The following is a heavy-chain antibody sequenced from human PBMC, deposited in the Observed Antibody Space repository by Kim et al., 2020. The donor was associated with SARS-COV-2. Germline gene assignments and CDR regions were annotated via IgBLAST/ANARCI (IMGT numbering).Heavy chain of an antibody. D-gene: IGHD2-15*01. J-gene: IGHJ6*02. CDR3: ARLDYSYYYGMDV. V-gene: IGHV4-39*01. CDR2: IYYSGST. CDR1: GGSISSSSYY. Sequence: SETLSLTCTVSGGSISSSSYYWGWIRQPPGKGLEWIGSIYYSGSTYYNPSLKSRVTISVDTSKNQFSLKLSSVTAADTAVYYCARLDYSYYYGMDVWGQGTTVTVSS.